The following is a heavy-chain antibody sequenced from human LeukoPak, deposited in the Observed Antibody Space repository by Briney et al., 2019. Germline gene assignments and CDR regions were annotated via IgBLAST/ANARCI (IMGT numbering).Heavy chain of an antibody. Sequence: PGGSLRLSCAASGFTFSNYAMTWVRQAPGKGLEWVSSFSGNGDTTYYADSVKGRFTISRDNSKNTLYLQMNSLRAEDTAVYYCAKHLSGREYTDYFDYWGQGTLVTVSS. V-gene: IGHV3-23*01. J-gene: IGHJ4*02. CDR2: FSGNGDTT. D-gene: IGHD1-26*01. CDR1: GFTFSNYA. CDR3: AKHLSGREYTDYFDY.